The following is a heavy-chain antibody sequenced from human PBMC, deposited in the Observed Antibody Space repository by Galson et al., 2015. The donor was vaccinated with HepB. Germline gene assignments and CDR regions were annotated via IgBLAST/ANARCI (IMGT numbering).Heavy chain of an antibody. V-gene: IGHV3-30*18. Sequence: SLRLSCAASGFTFSSYGMHWVRQAPGKGLEWVAVISYDGSNKYYADSVKGRFTISRDNSKNTLYLQMNSLRAEDTAVYYCAKDREDYVWGSYRQTTLDFDYWGQGTLVTVSS. CDR3: AKDREDYVWGSYRQTTLDFDY. CDR2: ISYDGSNK. CDR1: GFTFSSYG. J-gene: IGHJ4*02. D-gene: IGHD3-16*02.